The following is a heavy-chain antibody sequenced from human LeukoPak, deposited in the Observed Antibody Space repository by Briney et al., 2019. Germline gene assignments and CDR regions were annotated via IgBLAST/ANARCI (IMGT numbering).Heavy chain of an antibody. CDR1: GGSFSGYY. V-gene: IGHV4-34*01. J-gene: IGHJ4*02. D-gene: IGHD2-15*01. CDR3: ARGPRIFAY. CDR2: INHSGST. Sequence: SETLSLTCAVYGGSFSGYYWSWIRQPPGKGLEWIGEINHSGSTNYNPSLKSRVTTSVDTSKNQFSLKLSSVTAADTAVYYCARGPRIFAYWGQGTLVTVSS.